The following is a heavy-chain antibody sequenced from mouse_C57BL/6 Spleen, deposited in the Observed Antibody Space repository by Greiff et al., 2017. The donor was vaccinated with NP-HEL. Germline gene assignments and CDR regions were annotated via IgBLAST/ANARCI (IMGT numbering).Heavy chain of an antibody. D-gene: IGHD2-4*01. CDR2: FHPYNDDT. CDR1: GYTFTTYP. Sequence: QVQLQQSGAELVKPGASVKMSCKASGYTFTTYPIEWMKQNHGKSLEWIGNFHPYNDDTKYNEKFKGKATLTVEKSSSTVYLELSRLTSDDSAVYYCARGGSIYYEGSYAMDYWGQGTSVTVSS. V-gene: IGHV1-47*01. CDR3: ARGGSIYYEGSYAMDY. J-gene: IGHJ4*01.